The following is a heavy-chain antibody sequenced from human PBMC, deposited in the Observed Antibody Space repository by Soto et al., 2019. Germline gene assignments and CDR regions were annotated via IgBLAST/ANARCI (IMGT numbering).Heavy chain of an antibody. CDR1: GGSISSGGYS. V-gene: IGHV4-30-2*01. CDR3: ARVQDY. D-gene: IGHD1-1*01. J-gene: IGHJ4*02. CDR2: MYHSGST. Sequence: QLQLQESGSGLVKPSQTLSLTCAVSGGSISSGGYSWSWIRQPPGKGLEWIGYMYHSGSTNYNPSLKCRVAISIDRSKNQFSLELSSVTAAATAVYYCARVQDYWGQGILVTVSS.